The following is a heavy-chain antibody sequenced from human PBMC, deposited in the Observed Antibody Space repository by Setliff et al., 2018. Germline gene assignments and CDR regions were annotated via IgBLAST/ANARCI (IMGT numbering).Heavy chain of an antibody. V-gene: IGHV4-4*07. D-gene: IGHD6-19*01. J-gene: IGHJ6*03. CDR2: IYIGGSA. CDR1: GSSISSYY. CDR3: AREQWLDPPGYYYMDV. Sequence: SETLSLTCTVSGSSISSYYWSWIRQPAGKGLEWVGHIYIGGSANYNPSLKSRVTMSIDTSKNQFSLKLNSVTAADMAVYYCAREQWLDPPGYYYMDVWAKGTTVTVSS.